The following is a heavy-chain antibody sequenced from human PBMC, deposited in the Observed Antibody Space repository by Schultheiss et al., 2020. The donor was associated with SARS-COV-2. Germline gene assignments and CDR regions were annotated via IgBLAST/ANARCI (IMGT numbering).Heavy chain of an antibody. CDR2: ISSSGSTI. J-gene: IGHJ4*02. CDR1: GFTFSSYS. CDR3: AREIAAAGIGGF. Sequence: GESLKISCAASGFTFSSYSMNWVRQAPGKGLEWVSYISSSGSTIYYADSVKGRFTISRDNAKNSLYLQMNSLRAGDTAVYYCAREIAAAGIGGFWGQGTLVTVSS. V-gene: IGHV3-48*04. D-gene: IGHD6-13*01.